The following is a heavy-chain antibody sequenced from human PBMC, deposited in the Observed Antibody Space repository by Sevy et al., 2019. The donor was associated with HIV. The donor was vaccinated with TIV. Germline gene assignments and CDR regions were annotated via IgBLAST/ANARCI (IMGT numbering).Heavy chain of an antibody. CDR2: ISGSGGST. CDR1: GFTFSSYA. V-gene: IGHV3-23*01. J-gene: IGHJ4*02. Sequence: GESLKISCAASGFTFSSYAMSWVRQAPGKGLEWVSAISGSGGSTYYADSVKGRFTISRDNSKNTLYLQMNSLRAEDTAVYYCAKDLGTVTTYYFDYWGQGTLVTVSS. D-gene: IGHD4-17*01. CDR3: AKDLGTVTTYYFDY.